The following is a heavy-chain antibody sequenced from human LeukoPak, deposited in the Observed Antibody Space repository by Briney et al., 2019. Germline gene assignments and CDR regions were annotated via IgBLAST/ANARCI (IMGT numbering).Heavy chain of an antibody. D-gene: IGHD1-26*01. CDR2: IYTSGST. J-gene: IGHJ6*03. CDR1: GGSISSYY. V-gene: IGHV4-4*07. Sequence: SETLSLTCTVSGGSISSYYWSWIRQPAGKGLEWIGRIYTSGSTNYNPSLKSRVTMSVDTSKNQFSLKLSSVTAADTAVYYCARETPGATSYYYYYMDVWGQGTTVTVSS. CDR3: ARETPGATSYYYYYMDV.